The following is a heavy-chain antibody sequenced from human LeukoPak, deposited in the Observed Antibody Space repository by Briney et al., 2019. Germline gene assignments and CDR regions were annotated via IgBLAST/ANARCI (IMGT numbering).Heavy chain of an antibody. CDR2: IGSSGTIR. J-gene: IGHJ4*02. CDR1: GFPFSIYE. Sequence: PGGSLRLSCAVSGFPFSIYEMNWVRQAPGKGLEWVSNIGSSGTIRYYADSVKGRFSISRDNAKNSLYLQMNSLRVEDTGVYYCALLAVAGDFDYWGQGALVTVSS. V-gene: IGHV3-48*03. CDR3: ALLAVAGDFDY. D-gene: IGHD6-19*01.